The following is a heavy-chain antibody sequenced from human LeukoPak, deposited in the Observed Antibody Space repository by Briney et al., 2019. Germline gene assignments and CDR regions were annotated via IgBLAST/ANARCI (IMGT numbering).Heavy chain of an antibody. CDR1: GGSFSGYY. V-gene: IGHV4-34*01. Sequence: SETLSLTCAVYGGSFSGYYWSWIRQPPGKGLEWIGEINHSGITNYNPSLKSRVTISVDTSKNQFSLKLSSVTAADTAVYYCARAVTNYDSSGYYYVRVNWFDPWGQGTLVTVSS. CDR3: ARAVTNYDSSGYYYVRVNWFDP. J-gene: IGHJ5*02. D-gene: IGHD3-22*01. CDR2: INHSGIT.